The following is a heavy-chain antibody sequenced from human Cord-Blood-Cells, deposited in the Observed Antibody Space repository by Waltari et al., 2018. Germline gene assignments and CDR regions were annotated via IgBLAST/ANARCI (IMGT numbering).Heavy chain of an antibody. Sequence: QVQLVESGGGVVQPGRSLRLSCAASGFTFSSYGLHWVRQAPGKGLAWVAVIWYDGSNKYYADSVKGRFTISRDNSKNTLYLQMNSLRVEDTAVYYCARGNDYGDYWGQGTLVTVSS. V-gene: IGHV3-33*01. CDR3: ARGNDYGDY. CDR2: IWYDGSNK. CDR1: GFTFSSYG. J-gene: IGHJ4*02.